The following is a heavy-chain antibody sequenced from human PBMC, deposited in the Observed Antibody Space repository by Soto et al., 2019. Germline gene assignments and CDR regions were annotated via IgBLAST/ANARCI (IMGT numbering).Heavy chain of an antibody. CDR3: ARERYSNYERPYYFDY. D-gene: IGHD4-4*01. Sequence: QVQLVESGGGVVQPGRSLRLSCAASGFTFSSYGMHWVRQAPGKGLEWVAVIWYDGSNKYYADSVKGRFTISRDNSKNTLYLQMNSLRAEDKAVYYCARERYSNYERPYYFDYWGQGTLVTVSS. CDR2: IWYDGSNK. V-gene: IGHV3-33*01. J-gene: IGHJ4*02. CDR1: GFTFSSYG.